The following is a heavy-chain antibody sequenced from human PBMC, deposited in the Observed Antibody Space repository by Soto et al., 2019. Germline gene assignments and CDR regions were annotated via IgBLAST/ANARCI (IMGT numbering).Heavy chain of an antibody. CDR2: IKQDGSEK. V-gene: IGHV3-7*03. D-gene: IGHD1-1*01. J-gene: IGHJ6*03. CDR3: ARCRNWNYYYYMDV. Sequence: GGSLRLSCAASGFTFSSYWMSWVRQAPGKGLEWVANIKQDGSEKYYVDSVKGRFTISRDNAKNSLYLQMNSLRAEDTAVYYCARCRNWNYYYYMDVWGKGTTVTVSS. CDR1: GFTFSSYW.